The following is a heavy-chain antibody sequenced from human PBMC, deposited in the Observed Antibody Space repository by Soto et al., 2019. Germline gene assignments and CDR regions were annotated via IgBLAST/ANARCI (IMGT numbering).Heavy chain of an antibody. Sequence: SVKVSCKASGGTFSSYAISWVRQAPGQGLEWMGGIIPIFGTANYAQKFQGRVTITADESTSTAYMELSSLRSEDTAVYYCAREPIQYDSSGYPSPPDYYYYGMDVWGQGTTVTVSS. CDR2: IIPIFGTA. CDR3: AREPIQYDSSGYPSPPDYYYYGMDV. V-gene: IGHV1-69*13. CDR1: GGTFSSYA. D-gene: IGHD3-22*01. J-gene: IGHJ6*02.